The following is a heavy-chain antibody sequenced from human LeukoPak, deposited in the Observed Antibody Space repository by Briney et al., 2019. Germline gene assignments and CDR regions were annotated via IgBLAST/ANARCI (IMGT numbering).Heavy chain of an antibody. CDR2: IYNTGST. CDR1: AGSISSGDYY. CDR3: ARAGYSSRWGTLDS. D-gene: IGHD6-13*01. J-gene: IGHJ4*02. V-gene: IGHV4-30-4*08. Sequence: SQTLSLTCTVSAGSISSGDYYWRWIRQPPGKGLEWIGYIYNTGSTYYNPSLKSRVTISVDTSKNQFSLNLRSVTAADTAVYYCARAGYSSRWGTLDSWGQGTLVTVSS.